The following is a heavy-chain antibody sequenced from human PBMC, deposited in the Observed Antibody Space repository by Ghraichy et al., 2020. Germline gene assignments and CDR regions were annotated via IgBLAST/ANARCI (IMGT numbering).Heavy chain of an antibody. CDR3: VKDPSGGGDFWSGHPV. J-gene: IGHJ6*04. CDR1: GFTFSSYA. CDR2: ISSNGGST. V-gene: IGHV3-64D*06. D-gene: IGHD3-3*01. Sequence: GESLNISCSASGFTFSSYAMHWVRQAPGKGLEYVSAISSNGGSTYYADSVKGRFTISRDNSKNTLYLQMSSLRAEDTAVYYCVKDPSGGGDFWSGHPVWGEGTTVTVSS.